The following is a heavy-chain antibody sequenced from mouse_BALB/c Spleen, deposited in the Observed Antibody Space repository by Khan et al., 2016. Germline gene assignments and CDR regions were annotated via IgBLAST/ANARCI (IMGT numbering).Heavy chain of an antibody. Sequence: QVQLKQSGPSLVQPSQSLSITCTVSGFSLTRYGVHWFRQSPGKGLEWMGVIWRGGSTDYNAAFMSRLSITKDNSKRQVFFKMNSLQADDSAIYYCATETSYGNHWGFAYWGQGTLVTVSA. J-gene: IGHJ3*01. D-gene: IGHD2-1*01. CDR2: IWRGGST. V-gene: IGHV2-5-1*01. CDR3: ATETSYGNHWGFAY. CDR1: GFSLTRYG.